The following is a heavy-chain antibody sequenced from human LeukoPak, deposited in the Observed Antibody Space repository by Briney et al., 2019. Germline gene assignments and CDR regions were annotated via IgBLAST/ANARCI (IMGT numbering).Heavy chain of an antibody. D-gene: IGHD2-8*01. V-gene: IGHV3-30*02. CDR1: GFTFSSYG. J-gene: IGHJ4*02. CDR3: AKDRQAYAIPLYYFDY. Sequence: PGGSLRLSCAASGFTFSSYGMHWVRQAPGKGLEWVAFIRYDGSNRYYADSVKGRFTISRDNSKNTLYLQMNSLRAEDTAVYYCAKDRQAYAIPLYYFDYWGQGTLVTVSS. CDR2: IRYDGSNR.